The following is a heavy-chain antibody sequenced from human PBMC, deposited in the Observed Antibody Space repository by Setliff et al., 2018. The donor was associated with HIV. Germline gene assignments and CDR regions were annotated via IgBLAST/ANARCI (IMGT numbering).Heavy chain of an antibody. D-gene: IGHD1-26*01. V-gene: IGHV4-59*01. J-gene: IGHJ5*02. CDR2: IYYSGST. Sequence: SETLSLTCTVSGGSIYNYYWSWIRQPPGKGLEWIGNIYYSGSTNYNPSLKSRVTISVDTSRSQISLKLRSVTTADTAVYYCARGGHILIVGAPPNWFDPWAREPRSPSP. CDR3: ARGGHILIVGAPPNWFDP. CDR1: GGSIYNYY.